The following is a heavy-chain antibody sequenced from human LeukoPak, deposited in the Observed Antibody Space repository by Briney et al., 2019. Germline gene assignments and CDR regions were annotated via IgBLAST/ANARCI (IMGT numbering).Heavy chain of an antibody. Sequence: SETLSLTCAVYGGSFSGYYWSWIRQPPGKGLEWIGEINHSGSTNYNPSLKSRVTISVDTSKNQFSLKLSSVTAADTAVYYCGRGPPRVTMIVVVITTHFDYWGQGTLVTVSS. CDR3: GRGPPRVTMIVVVITTHFDY. V-gene: IGHV4-34*01. D-gene: IGHD3-22*01. J-gene: IGHJ4*02. CDR1: GGSFSGYY. CDR2: INHSGST.